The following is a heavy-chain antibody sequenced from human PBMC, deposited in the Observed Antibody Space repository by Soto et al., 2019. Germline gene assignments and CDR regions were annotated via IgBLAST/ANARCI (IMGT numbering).Heavy chain of an antibody. CDR1: GFTFSSYG. J-gene: IGHJ3*02. Sequence: VGSLRLSCAASGFTFSSYGMHWVRQAPGKGLEWVAVISYDGSNKYYADSVKGRFTISRDNSKNTLYLQMNSLRAEDTAVYYCAIGLSLDAFDIWGQGTMVTV. D-gene: IGHD3-22*01. CDR2: ISYDGSNK. V-gene: IGHV3-30*03. CDR3: AIGLSLDAFDI.